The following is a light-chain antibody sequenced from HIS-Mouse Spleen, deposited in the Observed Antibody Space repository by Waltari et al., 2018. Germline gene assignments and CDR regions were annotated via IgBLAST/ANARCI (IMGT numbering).Light chain of an antibody. CDR2: EDS. CDR3: YSTDSSGNHRV. CDR1: ALPKQY. J-gene: IGLJ2*01. V-gene: IGLV3-10*01. Sequence: SYELTQPPSVSVSPGQTARITCSGDALPKQYAYWYQQKSGQAPVLVIYEDSKRPSGIPGRFSGSSSGTMATLTSSGAQVEDEADYYCYSTDSSGNHRVFGGGTKLTVL.